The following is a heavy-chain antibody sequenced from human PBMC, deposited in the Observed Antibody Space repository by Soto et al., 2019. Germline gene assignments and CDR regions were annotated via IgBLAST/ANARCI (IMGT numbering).Heavy chain of an antibody. Sequence: ASVKVSCKASGGGNLRDYRTTWVRRAPGQGLEWMGLINPSRGSATYAQTFQGRITLTRDTSTSTVYMDLSSLKSEDTAVYYCARVARVVTRRYNFDYWGQGTLVTVSS. CDR3: ARVARVVTRRYNFDY. V-gene: IGHV1-46*01. CDR2: INPSRGSA. D-gene: IGHD2-21*02. J-gene: IGHJ4*02. CDR1: GGGNLRDYR.